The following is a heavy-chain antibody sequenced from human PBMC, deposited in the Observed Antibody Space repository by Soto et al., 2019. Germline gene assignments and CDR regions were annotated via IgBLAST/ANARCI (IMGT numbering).Heavy chain of an antibody. D-gene: IGHD3-16*01. Sequence: GGSLRLSCAASGFTFSSYAMNWVRQAPGKGLEWVSAISGTGGTTHFTDSVKGRFTISRDNSKNTLDLYMSSLRAEDTAIYYCAKDYPSGGVFNGWYYFDLWGRGTLVTVSS. V-gene: IGHV3-23*01. CDR1: GFTFSSYA. CDR3: AKDYPSGGVFNGWYYFDL. CDR2: ISGTGGTT. J-gene: IGHJ4*02.